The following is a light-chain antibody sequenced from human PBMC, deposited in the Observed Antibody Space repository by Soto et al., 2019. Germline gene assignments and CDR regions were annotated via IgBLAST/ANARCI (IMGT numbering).Light chain of an antibody. CDR3: QQYGSSSMYT. J-gene: IGKJ2*01. CDR1: QSVSSSN. Sequence: ETVLTQSPGTLSLSPGERATLSCRASQSVSSSNLAWYQQKAGQAPRLLIYGASSRATGIPDRFSGSGSATDFTLTISRLEPEDFAVYYCQQYGSSSMYTFGQGTKLEIK. V-gene: IGKV3-20*01. CDR2: GAS.